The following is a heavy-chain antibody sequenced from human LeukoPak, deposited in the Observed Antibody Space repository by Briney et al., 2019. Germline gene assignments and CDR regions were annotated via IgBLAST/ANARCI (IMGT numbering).Heavy chain of an antibody. CDR1: GFTFSSYA. CDR2: ISYDGSNK. CDR3: ARDLEGLIFSRWGYYFDY. D-gene: IGHD3-9*01. Sequence: GGSLRLSCAASGFTFSSYAMHWVRQAPGKGLEWVAVISYDGSNKYYADSVKGRFTISRDNSKNTLYLQMNSLRAEDTAVYYCARDLEGLIFSRWGYYFDYWGQGTLVTVSS. J-gene: IGHJ4*02. V-gene: IGHV3-30-3*01.